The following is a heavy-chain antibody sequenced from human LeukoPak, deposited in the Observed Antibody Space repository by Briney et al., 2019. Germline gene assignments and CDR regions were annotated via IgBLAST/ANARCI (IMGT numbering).Heavy chain of an antibody. CDR3: ARGPVRYFDWLSLDY. D-gene: IGHD3-9*01. J-gene: IGHJ4*02. Sequence: QSGGSLRLSCAASGLTLRPHGMAWIRQAPGRGLEWVSAIDGGGLDNTYYADSVKGRFTISRDNSKNTLYLQMNSLRAEDTAVYHCARGPVRYFDWLSLDYWGQGTLVTVSS. V-gene: IGHV3-23*01. CDR1: GLTLRPHG. CDR2: IDGGGLDNT.